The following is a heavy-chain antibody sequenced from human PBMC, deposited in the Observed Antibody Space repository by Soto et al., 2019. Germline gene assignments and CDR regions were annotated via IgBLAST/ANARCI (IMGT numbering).Heavy chain of an antibody. CDR3: ARSPFLEWLFGFGYFDY. CDR2: IYYSGST. D-gene: IGHD3-3*02. CDR1: GGSISSSSYY. J-gene: IGHJ4*02. V-gene: IGHV4-39*01. Sequence: SETLSLTCTVSGGSISSSSYYWGWIRQPPGKGLEWIGSIYYSGSTYYNPSLKSRVTISVDTSKNQFSLKLSSVTAADTAVYYCARSPFLEWLFGFGYFDYWGQGTLVTVSS.